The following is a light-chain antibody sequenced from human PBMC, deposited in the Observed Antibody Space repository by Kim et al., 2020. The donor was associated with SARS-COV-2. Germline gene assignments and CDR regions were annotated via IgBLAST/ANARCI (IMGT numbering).Light chain of an antibody. V-gene: IGLV1-44*01. CDR2: GDN. J-gene: IGLJ2*01. CDR3: AAWDDSLIGVV. CDR1: SSNVGSNT. Sequence: GQWVTISCSGSSSNVGSNTGHWYQQLPRAAPTLLIYGDNQRPSGVPDRFSGSRSGTSASLAISGLQSEDEADYYCAAWDDSLIGVVFGGGTQLTVL.